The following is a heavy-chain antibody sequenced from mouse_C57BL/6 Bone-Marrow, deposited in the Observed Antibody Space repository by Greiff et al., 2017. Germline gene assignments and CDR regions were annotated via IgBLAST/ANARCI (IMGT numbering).Heavy chain of an antibody. CDR1: GFSLTSYG. D-gene: IGHD1-1*01. CDR2: IWSGGST. Sequence: VQLQQSGPGLVQPSQSLSITCTVSGFSLTSYGVHWVRQPPGKGLEWLGVIWSGGSTDYNAAFISRLGISKDNSKSQVFFKMNSLQADDTAIYYCDKEDGSSYGYFDVWGTGTTVTVSS. CDR3: DKEDGSSYGYFDV. V-gene: IGHV2-4*01. J-gene: IGHJ1*03.